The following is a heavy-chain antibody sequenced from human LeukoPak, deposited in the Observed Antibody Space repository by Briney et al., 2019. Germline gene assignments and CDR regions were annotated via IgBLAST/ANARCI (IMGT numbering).Heavy chain of an antibody. Sequence: GGSLTLSCAASGFAVNTYDMNWVRQPPGEGPEWIAYFGISGTIYYAASVRGRFTLSRDSAKNSLYLQMNGLRVDDTAIYYCAGYGVYPYWGQGTPVTVSS. D-gene: IGHD5/OR15-5a*01. CDR3: AGYGVYPY. CDR2: FGISGTI. J-gene: IGHJ4*02. CDR1: GFAVNTYD. V-gene: IGHV3-69-1*01.